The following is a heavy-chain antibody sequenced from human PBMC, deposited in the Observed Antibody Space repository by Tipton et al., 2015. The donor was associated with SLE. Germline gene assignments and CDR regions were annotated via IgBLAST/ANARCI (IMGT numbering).Heavy chain of an antibody. J-gene: IGHJ4*02. V-gene: IGHV4-34*01. CDR2: INHSGGT. CDR1: GGSFSGYY. D-gene: IGHD3-10*01. Sequence: AGLVKPSETLSLTCAVYGGSFSGYYWSWIRQPPGKGLEWIGEINHSGGTNYNPSLKSRVTISVDTSKNQFSLKLSSVTAADTAVYYCARPQARRGPFDSWGQGTLVTVSS. CDR3: ARPQARRGPFDS.